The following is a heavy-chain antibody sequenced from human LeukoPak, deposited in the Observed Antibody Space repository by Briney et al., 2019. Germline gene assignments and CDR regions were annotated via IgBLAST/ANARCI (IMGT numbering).Heavy chain of an antibody. Sequence: ASVKVSCKASGYTFTGYYMHWVRQAPGQGLEWMGWINPNGGGTNYAQKFQGRVTMTRDTSISTAYMELSRLRSDDTAVYYCARFIAAAGPNPYYYYYGMGVWGQGTTVTVSS. J-gene: IGHJ6*02. CDR1: GYTFTGYY. V-gene: IGHV1-2*02. D-gene: IGHD6-13*01. CDR3: ARFIAAAGPNPYYYYYGMGV. CDR2: INPNGGGT.